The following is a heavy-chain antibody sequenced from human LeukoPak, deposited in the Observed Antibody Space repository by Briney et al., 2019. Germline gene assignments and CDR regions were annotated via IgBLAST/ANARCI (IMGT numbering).Heavy chain of an antibody. CDR1: GFIFSNSI. CDR3: ARAVGPFDF. CDR2: ISTSSSYI. V-gene: IGHV3-21*01. Sequence: PGGSLRLSCAASGFIFSNSIMNWVRQAPGKGLEWVSSISTSSSYIYYADSVKGRFTISRDNSKNTLYLQMNSLRAEDTAVYYCARAVGPFDFWGPGTIVIVSS. J-gene: IGHJ3*01.